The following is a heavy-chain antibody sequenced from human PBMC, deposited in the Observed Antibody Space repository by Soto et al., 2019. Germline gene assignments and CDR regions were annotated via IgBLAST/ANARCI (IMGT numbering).Heavy chain of an antibody. J-gene: IGHJ5*02. D-gene: IGHD6-13*01. V-gene: IGHV4-59*08. CDR2: IYYSGST. CDR1: GVSISSYY. Sequence: PSETLSLTCTVSGVSISSYYWSWIRQSPGKGLEWIGYIYYSGSTYYNPSLKSRVTISVDTSKNQFSLKLSSVTAADTAVYYCARRFRARGIAAETNWFDPWGQGTLVTVS. CDR3: ARRFRARGIAAETNWFDP.